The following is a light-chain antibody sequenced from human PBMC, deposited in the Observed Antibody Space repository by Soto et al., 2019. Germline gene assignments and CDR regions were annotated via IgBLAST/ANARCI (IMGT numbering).Light chain of an antibody. CDR1: QGISSY. CDR3: QQYYSYPWT. V-gene: IGKV1-8*01. J-gene: IGKJ1*01. Sequence: ALRMTQSPSSLSASTGDRVPIPCLANQGISSYLAWYQQKPGKAPKLLIYAASTLQSGVPSRFSGSGSGTDFTLTISCLQSEDFATYYCQQYYSYPWTFGQGTKVDIK. CDR2: AAS.